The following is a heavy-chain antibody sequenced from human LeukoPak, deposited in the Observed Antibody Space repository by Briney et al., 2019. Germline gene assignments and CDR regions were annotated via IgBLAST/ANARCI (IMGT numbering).Heavy chain of an antibody. CDR3: ATGPSIAARPGGGYYYYYMDV. V-gene: IGHV1-24*01. D-gene: IGHD6-6*01. J-gene: IGHJ6*03. CDR2: FDPEDGET. Sequence: ASVKVSCKVSGYTLTELSMHWVRQPPGKGLEWMGGFDPEDGETIYAQKFQGRVTMTEDTSTDTAYMELSSLRSEDTAVYYCATGPSIAARPGGGYYYYYMDVWGKGTTVTVSS. CDR1: GYTLTELS.